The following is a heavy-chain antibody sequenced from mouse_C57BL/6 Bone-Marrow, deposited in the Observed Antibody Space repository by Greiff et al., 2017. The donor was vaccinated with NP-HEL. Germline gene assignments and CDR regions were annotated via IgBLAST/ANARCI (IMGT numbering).Heavy chain of an antibody. V-gene: IGHV5-6*01. CDR3: ARRGTTVVAYYAMDY. Sequence: EVQRVESGGDLVKPGGSLKLSCAASGFTFSSYGMSWVRQTPDKRLEWVATISSGGSYTYYPDSVKGRFTISRDNAKNTLYLQMSSLKSEDTAMYYCARRGTTVVAYYAMDYWGQGTSVTVSS. CDR1: GFTFSSYG. J-gene: IGHJ4*01. CDR2: ISSGGSYT. D-gene: IGHD1-1*01.